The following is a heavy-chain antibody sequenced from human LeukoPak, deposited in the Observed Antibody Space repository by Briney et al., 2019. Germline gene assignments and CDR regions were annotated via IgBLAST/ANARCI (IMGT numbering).Heavy chain of an antibody. CDR3: ARDRSAAYYRDFFDY. Sequence: SETLSLTCTVSGGSISSYYWSWIRQPAGKGLEWIGRIYTSGSTNYNPSLKSRVTMSVDTSKNRFSLELTSVTAADTAVYYCARDRSAAYYRDFFDYWGQGALVTVSS. V-gene: IGHV4-4*07. J-gene: IGHJ4*02. CDR2: IYTSGST. D-gene: IGHD3-10*01. CDR1: GGSISSYY.